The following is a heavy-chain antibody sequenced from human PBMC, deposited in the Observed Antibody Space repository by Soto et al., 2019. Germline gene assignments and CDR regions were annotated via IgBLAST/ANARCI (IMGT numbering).Heavy chain of an antibody. CDR2: ISYDGSNK. CDR1: GFTFSSYA. J-gene: IGHJ4*02. V-gene: IGHV3-30-3*01. CDR3: ASGYDFWSGTALDY. Sequence: QVQLVESGGGVVQPGRSLRLSCAASGFTFSSYAMHWVRQAPGKGLEWVAVISYDGSNKYYADSVKGRFTISRDNSKNPLYLQMNSLRAEDTAVYYCASGYDFWSGTALDYWGQGTLVTVSS. D-gene: IGHD3-3*01.